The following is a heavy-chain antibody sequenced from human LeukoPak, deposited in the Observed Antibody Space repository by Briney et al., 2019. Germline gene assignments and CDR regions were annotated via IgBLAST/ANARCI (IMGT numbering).Heavy chain of an antibody. CDR2: IKQDGSEK. CDR3: ARSLGRLQSPVFDY. J-gene: IGHJ4*02. Sequence: GGSLRLSCAASGFTLSSYWMSWVRQAPGKGLEWVANIKQDGSEKYYVDFVKGRFTISRDNAKNSLYLQMNSLRAEDTAVYYCARSLGRLQSPVFDYWGQGTLVTVSS. D-gene: IGHD5-24*01. V-gene: IGHV3-7*01. CDR1: GFTLSSYW.